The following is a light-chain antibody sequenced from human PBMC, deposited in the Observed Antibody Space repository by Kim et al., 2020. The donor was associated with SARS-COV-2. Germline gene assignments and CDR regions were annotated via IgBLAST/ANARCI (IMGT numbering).Light chain of an antibody. V-gene: IGKV3-15*01. Sequence: SPGERAALSCMASKTINNKLVWYQHKPGQAPRLLIYDATTRATGVPARFIGSGSETDFTLTISSLQSEDFAVYYCQQSNDWPPLTFGQGTKVDIK. CDR3: QQSNDWPPLT. CDR1: KTINNK. CDR2: DAT. J-gene: IGKJ1*01.